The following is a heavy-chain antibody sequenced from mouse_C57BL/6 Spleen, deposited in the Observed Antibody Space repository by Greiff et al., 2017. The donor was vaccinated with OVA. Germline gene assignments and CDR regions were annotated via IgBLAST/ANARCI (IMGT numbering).Heavy chain of an antibody. CDR2: IYPGGGDT. J-gene: IGHJ4*01. V-gene: IGHV1-82*01. CDR3: ARDYKYYAMDY. D-gene: IGHD2-4*01. CDR1: GYAFSSSW. Sequence: QVQLKESGPELVKPGASVKISCKASGYAFSSSWMNWVKQRPGKGLEWIGRIYPGGGDTNYNGKFKGKATLTADKSSSTAYMQLSSLTSEDSAVYFCARDYKYYAMDYWGQGTSVTVSS.